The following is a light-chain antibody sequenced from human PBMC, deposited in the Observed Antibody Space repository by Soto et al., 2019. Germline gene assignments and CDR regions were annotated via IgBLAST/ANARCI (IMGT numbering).Light chain of an antibody. J-gene: IGLJ3*02. CDR3: ATWDDSLNGVV. CDR1: YPNIGSNT. Sequence: QSLLTQPPSASGTPGQRVTISCSGGYPNIGSNTVNWYHQLPGTAPKLLIYDNNQRPSGVPDRFSGSTSGTSASLAISGLLSEDEADYYCATWDDSLNGVVFGGGTQLTVL. CDR2: DNN. V-gene: IGLV1-44*01.